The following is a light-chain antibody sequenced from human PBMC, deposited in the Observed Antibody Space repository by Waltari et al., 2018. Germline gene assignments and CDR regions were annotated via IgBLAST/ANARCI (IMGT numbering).Light chain of an antibody. CDR2: EDT. Sequence: QSALTQPASVSGSPGQSITISCTGTSSDVGRYNLVSWYQQHPGKAPKLMLYEDTKRPSGVSDRFSGSKSGNTASLTISGLQAEDEADYYCCSYAGSSPHVVFGGGTKLTVL. CDR3: CSYAGSSPHVV. CDR1: SSDVGRYNL. V-gene: IGLV2-23*01. J-gene: IGLJ2*01.